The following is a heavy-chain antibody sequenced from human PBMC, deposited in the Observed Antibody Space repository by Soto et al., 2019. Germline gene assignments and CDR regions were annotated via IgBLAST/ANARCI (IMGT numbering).Heavy chain of an antibody. CDR1: GGSISSYY. J-gene: IGHJ4*02. V-gene: IGHV4-59*12. Sequence: SETLSLTCTVSGGSISSYYWSWIRQPPGKGLEWIGYIYYSGSTYYNPSLKSRVTISVDTSKNQFSLKLSSVTAADTAVYYCARDRSGYYLIDYWGQGTLVTVS. CDR2: IYYSGST. D-gene: IGHD3-3*01. CDR3: ARDRSGYYLIDY.